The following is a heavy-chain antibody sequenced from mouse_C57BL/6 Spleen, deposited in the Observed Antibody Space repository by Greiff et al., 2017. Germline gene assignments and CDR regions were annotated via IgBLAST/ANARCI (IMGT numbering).Heavy chain of an antibody. V-gene: IGHV1-64*01. J-gene: IGHJ2*01. CDR1: GYTFTSYW. D-gene: IGHD1-1*01. CDR2: IHPNSGST. CDR3: ARRIYYGSSYGGYFDY. Sequence: QVQLQQPGAELVKPGASVKLSCKASGYTFTSYWMHWVKQRPGQGLEWIGMIHPNSGSTNYNEKFKSKATLTVDKSSSTAYMQLSSLTSEDSAVXYCARRIYYGSSYGGYFDYWGQGTTLTVSS.